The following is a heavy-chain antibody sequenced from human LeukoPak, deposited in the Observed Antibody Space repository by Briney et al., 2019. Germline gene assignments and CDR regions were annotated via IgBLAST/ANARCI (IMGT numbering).Heavy chain of an antibody. D-gene: IGHD2-8*01. CDR1: GYTFTGYY. V-gene: IGHV1-2*02. CDR3: ARAEIVLMVYASAFDI. CDR2: INPNSGGT. J-gene: IGHJ3*02. Sequence: ASVKVSCKASGYTFTGYYMHWVRQAPGQGLEWMGWINPNSGGTNYAQKFQGRVTMTRDTSISTAYMELSRLRSDDTAVYYCARAEIVLMVYASAFDIWGQGTMVTVSS.